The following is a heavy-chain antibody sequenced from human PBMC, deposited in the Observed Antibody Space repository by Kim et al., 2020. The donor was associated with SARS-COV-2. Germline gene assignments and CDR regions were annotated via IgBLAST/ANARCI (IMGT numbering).Heavy chain of an antibody. Sequence: SETLSLTCTVSGGSISSSSYYWGWIRQPPGKGLEWIGSIYYSGSTYYNPSLKSRVTISVDTSKNQFSLKLSSVTAADTAVYYCARRDEYSVSWFTWFDPWGQGTLVTVSS. D-gene: IGHD1-26*01. V-gene: IGHV4-39*01. CDR3: ARRDEYSVSWFTWFDP. J-gene: IGHJ5*02. CDR2: IYYSGST. CDR1: GGSISSSSYY.